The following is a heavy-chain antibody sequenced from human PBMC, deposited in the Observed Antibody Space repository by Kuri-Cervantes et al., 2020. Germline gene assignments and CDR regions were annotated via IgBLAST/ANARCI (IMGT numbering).Heavy chain of an antibody. CDR1: AGSIRSYY. Sequence: SETLSLTCTVSAGSIRSYYWGWVRQPPGKGLEWIGNIYHSGSAYYNPSLKSRVTISVDTSKNQFSLKLSSVTAADTAVYYCARLRFGELLSFDSWGQGTLVTVSS. J-gene: IGHJ4*02. V-gene: IGHV4-38-2*02. CDR2: IYHSGSA. D-gene: IGHD3-10*01. CDR3: ARLRFGELLSFDS.